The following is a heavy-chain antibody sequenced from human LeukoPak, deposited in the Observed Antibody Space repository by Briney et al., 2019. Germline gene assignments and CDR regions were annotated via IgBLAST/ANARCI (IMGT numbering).Heavy chain of an antibody. CDR1: GFTFSSYA. Sequence: GGPLRLSCAASGFTFSSYAMHWVRQAPGKGLEYVSAISSNGGSTYYANSVKGRFTISRDNSKNTLYLQMGSLRAEDMAVYYCARGYDFWSGYYHFDYWGQGTLVTVSS. D-gene: IGHD3-3*01. J-gene: IGHJ4*02. CDR2: ISSNGGST. CDR3: ARGYDFWSGYYHFDY. V-gene: IGHV3-64*01.